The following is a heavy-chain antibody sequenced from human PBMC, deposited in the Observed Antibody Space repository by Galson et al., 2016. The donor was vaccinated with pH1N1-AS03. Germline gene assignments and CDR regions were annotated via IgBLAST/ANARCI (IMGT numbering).Heavy chain of an antibody. CDR1: GHTFNTYY. CDR2: INPSGDST. CDR3: VAGTTYDEITGDKYYFDY. D-gene: IGHD1-7*01. J-gene: IGHJ4*02. V-gene: IGHV1-46*02. Sequence: SVKVSCKASGHTFNTYYIHRVRQAPGQGLEWMGVINPSGDSTTYAQKLQGRVSLTRDTSAGTVSMGLSSLRSEDQAVFFCVAGTTYDEITGDKYYFDYWGPGTLVTVSS.